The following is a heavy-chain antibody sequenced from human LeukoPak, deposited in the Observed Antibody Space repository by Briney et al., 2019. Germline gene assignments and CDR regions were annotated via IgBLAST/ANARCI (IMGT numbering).Heavy chain of an antibody. Sequence: SETLSLTCTVSGGSISSYYWSWIRQPPGKGLEWIGEINHSGSTNYNPSLKSRVTISVDTSKNQFSLKLSSVTAADTAVYYCARSLRAAIPGTDYWGQGTLVTVSS. V-gene: IGHV4-34*01. J-gene: IGHJ4*02. D-gene: IGHD2-2*02. CDR1: GGSISSYY. CDR3: ARSLRAAIPGTDY. CDR2: INHSGST.